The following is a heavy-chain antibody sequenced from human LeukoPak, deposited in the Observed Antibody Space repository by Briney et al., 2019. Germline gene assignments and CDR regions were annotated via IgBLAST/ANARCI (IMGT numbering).Heavy chain of an antibody. CDR1: GGFICSSSYY. CDR3: ARVQMGSGTWYYYYMDV. D-gene: IGHD1-26*01. Sequence: PSETLSLTCTVSGGFICSSSYYWGWIRQPPGKGLEWIGSIYYSGSTYYNPSLKSRVTISVDTSKKQFSLKLSSMTAADTAVYYCARVQMGSGTWYYYYMDVWGKGTTVTVSS. J-gene: IGHJ6*03. CDR2: IYYSGST. V-gene: IGHV4-39*07.